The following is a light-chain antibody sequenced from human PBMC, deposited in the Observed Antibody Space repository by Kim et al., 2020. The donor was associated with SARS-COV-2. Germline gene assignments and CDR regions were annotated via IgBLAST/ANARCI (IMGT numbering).Light chain of an antibody. CDR3: QQYDNLPPYT. J-gene: IGKJ2*01. Sequence: DIQMIQSPSSLSASVGDRVTITCQARQDISNYLNWYQQKPGKAPKLLIYDASNLETGVPSRFSGSGSGTDFTFTISSLQPEDIATYYCQQYDNLPPYTFGQGTKLEI. V-gene: IGKV1-33*01. CDR2: DAS. CDR1: QDISNY.